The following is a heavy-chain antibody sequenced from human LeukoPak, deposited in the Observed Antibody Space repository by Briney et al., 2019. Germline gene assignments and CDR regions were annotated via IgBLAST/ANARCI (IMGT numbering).Heavy chain of an antibody. D-gene: IGHD3-10*01. CDR3: ARVVLYYYYYMDV. CDR2: IYHSGST. J-gene: IGHJ6*03. Sequence: SETLSLTCTVSGYSISSGYYWGWIRQPPGKGLEWIGSIYHSGSTYYNPSLKSRVTISVDTSKNQFSLKLSSVTAADTAVYYCARVVLYYYYYMDVWGKGTTVTVSS. CDR1: GYSISSGYY. V-gene: IGHV4-38-2*02.